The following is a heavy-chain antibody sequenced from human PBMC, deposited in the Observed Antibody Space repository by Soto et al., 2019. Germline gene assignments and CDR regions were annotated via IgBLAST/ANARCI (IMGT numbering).Heavy chain of an antibody. J-gene: IGHJ4*02. CDR1: GGSISSGGYY. CDR3: ARGGTGTSKFDY. Sequence: QVQLQESGPGLVKPSQTLSLTCTVSGGSISSGGYYWSWIRQHPGKGLEWIGYIYYSGSTYYNPSLKSRVTTSVDTSKNQFSLKLSSVTAADTAVYYCARGGTGTSKFDYWGQGTLVTVSS. CDR2: IYYSGST. D-gene: IGHD1-1*01. V-gene: IGHV4-31*03.